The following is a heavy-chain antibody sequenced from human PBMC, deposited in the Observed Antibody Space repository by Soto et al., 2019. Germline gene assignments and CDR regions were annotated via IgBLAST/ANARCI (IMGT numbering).Heavy chain of an antibody. CDR3: ARGYYDFWSGYPMGGMDV. CDR2: IFSNDEK. D-gene: IGHD3-3*01. Sequence: QVTLKESGPVLVKPTETLTLTCTVSGFSLSNARMGVSWIRQPPGKALEWLAHIFSNDEKSYSTSLKSRLTISKDTSKSQVVLTMTNMDPVDTATYYCARGYYDFWSGYPMGGMDVWGQGTTVTVSS. CDR1: GFSLSNARMG. J-gene: IGHJ6*02. V-gene: IGHV2-26*01.